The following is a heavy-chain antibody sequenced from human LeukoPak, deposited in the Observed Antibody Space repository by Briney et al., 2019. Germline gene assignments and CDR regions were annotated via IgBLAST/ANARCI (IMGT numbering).Heavy chain of an antibody. CDR1: GYTFTGYY. CDR3: ARRGNYGDYFDY. D-gene: IGHD4-17*01. Sequence: ASVKVSRKASGYTFTGYYMHWVRQAPGQGLEWMGWINPNSGSTNYAQKFQGRVTMTRDTSISTAFMDLSRLRSDDTAVYYCARRGNYGDYFDYWGQGTLVTVSS. J-gene: IGHJ4*02. CDR2: INPNSGST. V-gene: IGHV1-2*02.